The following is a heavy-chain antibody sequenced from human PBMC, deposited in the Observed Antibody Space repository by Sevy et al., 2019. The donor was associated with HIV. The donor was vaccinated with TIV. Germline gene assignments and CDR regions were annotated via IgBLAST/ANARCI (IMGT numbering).Heavy chain of an antibody. CDR3: STDIVVQSGYSYDFSRINPDFSHNSGADV. CDR1: GFTFRNAW. CDR2: IVNDPDGGTT. D-gene: IGHD5-18*01. J-gene: IGHJ6*02. V-gene: IGHV3-15*04. Sequence: GGSLRLSCVASGFTFRNAWMTWVRQVPGKGLEWVGRIVNDPDGGTTDYAAPVKGRFIISRDDSKNTLDLQMNSLRTEYRALYYCSTDIVVQSGYSYDFSRINPDFSHNSGADVWGQGTTVTVSS.